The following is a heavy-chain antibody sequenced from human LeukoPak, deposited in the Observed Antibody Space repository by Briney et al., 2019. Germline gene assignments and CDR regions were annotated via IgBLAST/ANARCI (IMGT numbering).Heavy chain of an antibody. D-gene: IGHD2-2*01. CDR2: IKQDGSEK. CDR3: ARDPYNIVVVPAANYYYYYYMDV. Sequence: GGSLRLSCAASGFTFSSYWMSWVRQAPGKGLEWVANIKQDGSEKYYVDSVKGRFTISRDNAKNSLYLQMNSLRAEDTAVYYCARDPYNIVVVPAANYYYYYYMDVWGKGTTVTVSS. CDR1: GFTFSSYW. J-gene: IGHJ6*03. V-gene: IGHV3-7*01.